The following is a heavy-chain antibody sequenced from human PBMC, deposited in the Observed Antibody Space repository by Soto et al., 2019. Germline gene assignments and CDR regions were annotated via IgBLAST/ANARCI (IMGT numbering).Heavy chain of an antibody. V-gene: IGHV1-24*01. J-gene: IGHJ4*02. CDR3: ATPRYSYGYDLWFYFDY. CDR1: GYTLTELS. D-gene: IGHD5-18*01. Sequence: ASVKVSCKVSGYTLTELSMHWVRQAPGKGLEWMGGFDPEDGETIYAQKFQGRVTMTEDTSTDTAYMELSSLRSEDTAVYYCATPRYSYGYDLWFYFDYWGQGTRVTVSS. CDR2: FDPEDGET.